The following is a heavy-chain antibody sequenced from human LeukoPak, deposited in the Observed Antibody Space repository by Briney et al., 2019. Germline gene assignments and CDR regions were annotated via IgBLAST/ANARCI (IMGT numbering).Heavy chain of an antibody. J-gene: IGHJ4*02. Sequence: SETLSLTCIVSGGSISSYYWSWIRQPPGKGLEWIGYIYYSGSTNYNPSLKSRVTISVDTSKNQFSLKLSSVTAADTAVYYCARRRYYYDSSGREFDYWGQGTLVTVSS. D-gene: IGHD3-22*01. CDR3: ARRRYYYDSSGREFDY. CDR1: GGSISSYY. CDR2: IYYSGST. V-gene: IGHV4-59*01.